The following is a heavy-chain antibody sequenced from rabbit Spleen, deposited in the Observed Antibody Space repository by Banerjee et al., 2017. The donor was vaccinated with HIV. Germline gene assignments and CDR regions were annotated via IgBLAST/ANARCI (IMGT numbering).Heavy chain of an antibody. CDR1: GVSFSSSSY. D-gene: IGHD1-1*01. J-gene: IGHJ4*01. CDR3: AREDVGGSVSL. V-gene: IGHV1S40*01. CDR2: IWTGSGTT. Sequence: QSLEESGGDLVKPGASLTLTCTASGVSFSSSSYMCWVRQAPGKGLEWIACIWTGSGTTYYATWAKGRFTISKISSTTVTLQMTSLTAADTATYFCAREDVGGSVSLWGQGTLVTVS.